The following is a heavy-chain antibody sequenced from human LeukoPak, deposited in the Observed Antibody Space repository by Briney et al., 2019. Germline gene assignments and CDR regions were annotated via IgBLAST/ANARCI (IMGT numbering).Heavy chain of an antibody. V-gene: IGHV3-7*01. CDR2: MKYDGSEK. J-gene: IGHJ4*02. CDR1: GFTFSSYW. CDR3: ARDIAAAGLFFDY. Sequence: GGSLRLSCAASGFTFSSYWMSWVRQAPGKGLEWVANMKYDGSEKGYVDSVKGRFTISRDNAKNSLYLQMNSLRAEDTAVYYCARDIAAAGLFFDYWGQGTLVTVSS. D-gene: IGHD6-13*01.